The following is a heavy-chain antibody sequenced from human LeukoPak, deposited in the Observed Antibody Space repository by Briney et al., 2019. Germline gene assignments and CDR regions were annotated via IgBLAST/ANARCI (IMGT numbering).Heavy chain of an antibody. CDR1: GYTFTSYG. V-gene: IGHV1-18*01. CDR2: ISAYNGNT. Sequence: ASVKVSCKGSGYTFTSYGISWVRQAPGQGLEWMGWISAYNGNTNYAQKLQGRVTMTTDTSTSTAYMELRSLRSDDTAVYYCARDPGYSSGWYSNWFDPWGQGTLVTVSS. J-gene: IGHJ5*02. CDR3: ARDPGYSSGWYSNWFDP. D-gene: IGHD6-19*01.